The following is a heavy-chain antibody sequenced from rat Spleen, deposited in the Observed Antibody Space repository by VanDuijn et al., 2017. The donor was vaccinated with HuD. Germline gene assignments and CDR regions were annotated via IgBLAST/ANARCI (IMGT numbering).Heavy chain of an antibody. J-gene: IGHJ2*01. V-gene: IGHV5-20*01. D-gene: IGHD1-4*01. CDR1: GFTFSDYG. CDR3: ARGTTP. Sequence: EVQLMESGGGLVQPGRSMKLSCAASGFTFSDYGMVWVLQAPTKGLEWVASISFNGVSTYYRDSVKGRFTISRDNAKSTLYLQMDSLRSEDTATYYCARGTTPWGQGVMVTVSS. CDR2: ISFNGVST.